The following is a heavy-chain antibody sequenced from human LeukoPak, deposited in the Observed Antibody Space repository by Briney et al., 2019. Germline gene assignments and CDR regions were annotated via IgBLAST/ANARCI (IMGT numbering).Heavy chain of an antibody. CDR3: VKDHDWALDF. J-gene: IGHJ4*02. CDR2: ITHNIDSV. D-gene: IGHD3-9*01. V-gene: IGHV3-48*01. CDR1: GFTFNAYP. Sequence: GGSLKLSCAASGFTFNAYPMNWVRQAPGKGLEWISYITHNIDSVYYADSGKGRFAISRDNAKNSLYLPMNSMRAEDTAMYYCVKDHDWALDFWGQGTLVTVSS.